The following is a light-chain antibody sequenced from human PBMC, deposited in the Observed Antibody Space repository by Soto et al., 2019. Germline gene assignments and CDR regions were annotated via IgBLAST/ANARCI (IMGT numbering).Light chain of an antibody. J-gene: IGLJ1*01. CDR3: QSYDSSLSGYV. Sequence: QSVLTQPPSVSGAPGQRVTISCTGSSSNIGAGYDVHWYQQLPGTAPKLLISGNSNRPSGVPDRFSGSKSGTSASLAITGLQAEDEADYDCQSYDSSLSGYVFGTGTKLTVL. V-gene: IGLV1-40*01. CDR1: SSNIGAGYD. CDR2: GNS.